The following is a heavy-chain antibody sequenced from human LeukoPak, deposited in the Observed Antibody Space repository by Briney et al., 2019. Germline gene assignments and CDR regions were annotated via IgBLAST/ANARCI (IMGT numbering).Heavy chain of an antibody. V-gene: IGHV1-18*01. CDR1: GYTFSSYG. J-gene: IGHJ4*02. CDR3: ARDTVRYFDWSVFDY. CDR2: ISTYNGNT. D-gene: IGHD3-9*01. Sequence: ASVKVSCKASGYTFSSYGFSWVRQAPGQGLEWMGWISTYNGNTNYAQKLQGRVTMTTDTSTSTAYMELRSLRSDDTAVYYCARDTVRYFDWSVFDYWGQGTLVTVSS.